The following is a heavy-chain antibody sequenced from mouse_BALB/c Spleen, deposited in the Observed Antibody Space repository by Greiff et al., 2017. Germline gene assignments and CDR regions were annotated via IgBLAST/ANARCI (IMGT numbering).Heavy chain of an antibody. CDR2: IYPGDGDT. CDR3: ASPYDYGAMDY. Sequence: QVQLQQSGPELVKPGASVKISCKASGYAFSSSWMNWVKQRPGQGLEWIGRIYPGDGDTNYNGKFKGRATLTADKSSSTAYMQLSSLTSVDSAVYVCASPYDYGAMDYWGQGTSVTVSS. CDR1: GYAFSSSW. J-gene: IGHJ4*01. D-gene: IGHD6-5*01. V-gene: IGHV1-82*01.